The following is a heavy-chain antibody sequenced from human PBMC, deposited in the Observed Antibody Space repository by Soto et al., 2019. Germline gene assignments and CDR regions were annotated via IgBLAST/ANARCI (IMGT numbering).Heavy chain of an antibody. D-gene: IGHD2-8*01. V-gene: IGHV3-33*01. CDR1: GISLTAHG. CDR3: ARVRNNNDKRLDV. Sequence: QEQLAESGGGMVHPGTSLRLSCVTSGISLTAHGMHWVRQAPGKGLEWVALSWYDGKTFYGDSVKGRFTISRDTSTVFLDMRSLRPDDTAVYFCARVRNNNDKRLDVWGQGTTVIVS. CDR2: SWYDGKT. J-gene: IGHJ6*02.